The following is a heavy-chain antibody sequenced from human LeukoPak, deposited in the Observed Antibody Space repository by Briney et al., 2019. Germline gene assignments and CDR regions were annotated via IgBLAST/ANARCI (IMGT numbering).Heavy chain of an antibody. D-gene: IGHD6-13*01. CDR1: GFTFSSYW. CDR2: INTVGSST. Sequence: GGSLRLSCAASGFTFSSYWMHWVRQAPGKGLVWVSRINTVGSSTSYADSVKGRFTISRDNAKNTLYLQMNSLRAEDTAVYYCARGFNRIPGYSSSWSFDYWGQGTLVTVSS. CDR3: ARGFNRIPGYSSSWSFDY. V-gene: IGHV3-74*01. J-gene: IGHJ4*02.